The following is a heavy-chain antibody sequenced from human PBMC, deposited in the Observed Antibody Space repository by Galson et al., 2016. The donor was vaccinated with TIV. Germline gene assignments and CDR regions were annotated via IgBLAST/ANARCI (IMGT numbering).Heavy chain of an antibody. Sequence: SLRLSCAASGFTFSSFGMHWVRQAPGKGLEWVALIWYDGTNTYYADSVKGRFTISRDNSKNTLYVQMNSLRAEDTAVYYCAKDPRLYGDYFLHYFDYWGQGTLVTVSS. J-gene: IGHJ4*02. V-gene: IGHV3-33*06. CDR1: GFTFSSFG. CDR2: IWYDGTNT. D-gene: IGHD4-17*01. CDR3: AKDPRLYGDYFLHYFDY.